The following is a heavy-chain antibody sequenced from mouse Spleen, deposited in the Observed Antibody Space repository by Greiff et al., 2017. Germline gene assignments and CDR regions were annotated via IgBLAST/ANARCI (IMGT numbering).Heavy chain of an antibody. Sequence: QVQLQQPGAELVMPGPSVKLSCKASGYTFTSYWMQWGKQRPGQGLEWIGYINPSSGYTKYNQKFKNKATLTADKSSSTAYMQLSSLTYEDSAVYYCAGGNYFDYWGQGTTLTVSS. CDR1: GYTFTSYW. J-gene: IGHJ2*01. CDR3: AGGNYFDY. CDR2: INPSSGYT. V-gene: IGHV1-7*01.